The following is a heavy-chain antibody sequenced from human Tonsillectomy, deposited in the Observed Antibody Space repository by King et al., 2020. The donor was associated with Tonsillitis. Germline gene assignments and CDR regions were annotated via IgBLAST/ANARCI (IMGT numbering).Heavy chain of an antibody. J-gene: IGHJ1*01. V-gene: IGHV3-11*01. CDR1: GFTFSDYF. D-gene: IGHD3-3*01. CDR3: ATYSFSHSFFES. CDR2: ISSASNTI. Sequence: VQLVESGGGLVKPGGSLRLSCAASGFTFSDYFMTWIRQAPGKGLEWISYISSASNTIYYADSVKGRFSISRDNAKNSLYLQMNSLRVADTAVYYCATYSFSHSFFESWGQGTLVTVSS.